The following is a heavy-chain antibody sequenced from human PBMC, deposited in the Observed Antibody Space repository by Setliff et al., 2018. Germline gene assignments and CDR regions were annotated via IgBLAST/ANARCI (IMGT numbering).Heavy chain of an antibody. CDR1: GFTFSDHY. J-gene: IGHJ6*02. CDR2: TRNKANSYTT. D-gene: IGHD3-9*01. CDR3: VYFDWSQYYYYYYGMDV. V-gene: IGHV3-72*01. Sequence: LRLSCAASGFTFSDHYMDWVRQAPGKGLEWVGRTRNKANSYTTEYAASVKGRFTISRDDSKNSLYLQMNSLKTEDTAVYYCVYFDWSQYYYYYYGMDVWGQGTTVTVSS.